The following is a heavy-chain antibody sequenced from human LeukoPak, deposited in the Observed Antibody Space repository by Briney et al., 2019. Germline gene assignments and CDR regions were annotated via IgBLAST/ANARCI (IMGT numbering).Heavy chain of an antibody. V-gene: IGHV3-30*02. J-gene: IGHJ4*02. CDR2: IRYDGSNK. D-gene: IGHD4-23*01. Sequence: GGSLRLSCAASGFTFSSYGMHWVRQAPGKGLEWVAFIRYDGSNKYYADSVKGRFTISRDNSKNTLYLQMNSLRAEDTAVYYCASETFDYSGNPFDYWGQGTLVTVSS. CDR3: ASETFDYSGNPFDY. CDR1: GFTFSSYG.